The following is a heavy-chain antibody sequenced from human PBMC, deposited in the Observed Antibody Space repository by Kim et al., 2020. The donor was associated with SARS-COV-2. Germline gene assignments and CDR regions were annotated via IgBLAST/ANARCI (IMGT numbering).Heavy chain of an antibody. D-gene: IGHD6-19*01. CDR2: IKRDGSLK. Sequence: GGSLRLSCEASGFTFRSYWMIWVRQAPGKGLEWVANIKRDGSLKYYLDSVEGRFTISRDNAKSTMYLQMNSLRAEDTAVYYCTRDISPENRGGLYYDAFDGWGQGTPVTVSS. CDR1: GFTFRSYW. CDR3: TRDISPENRGGLYYDAFDG. J-gene: IGHJ3*01. V-gene: IGHV3-7*01.